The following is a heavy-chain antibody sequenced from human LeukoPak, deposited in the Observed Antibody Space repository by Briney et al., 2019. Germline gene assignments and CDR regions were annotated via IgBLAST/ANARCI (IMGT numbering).Heavy chain of an antibody. CDR3: ARERGYCSSSTCYTSDAFDI. D-gene: IGHD2-2*02. J-gene: IGHJ3*02. CDR2: INPNTGGT. Sequence: ASVKVSCKASGYSFTDHGITWVRQAPGQGLEWMGWINPNTGGTNYALRFQGRVTMTRDTSISTAYMELSRLRSDDTAVYYCARERGYCSSSTCYTSDAFDIWGQGTMVTVSS. CDR1: GYSFTDHG. V-gene: IGHV1-2*02.